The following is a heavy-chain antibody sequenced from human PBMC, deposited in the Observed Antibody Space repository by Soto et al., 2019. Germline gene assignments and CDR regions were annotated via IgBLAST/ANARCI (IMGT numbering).Heavy chain of an antibody. Sequence: ASVKVSCKASGYTFTSYYMHWVRQAPGQGLEWMGIINPSGGSTSYAQKFQGRVTMTRDTSTSTVYMELSSLRSEDTAVYYCARECVDIVATSSYFDYWGQGTLVTVSS. J-gene: IGHJ4*02. D-gene: IGHD5-12*01. CDR3: ARECVDIVATSSYFDY. CDR1: GYTFTSYY. V-gene: IGHV1-46*01. CDR2: INPSGGST.